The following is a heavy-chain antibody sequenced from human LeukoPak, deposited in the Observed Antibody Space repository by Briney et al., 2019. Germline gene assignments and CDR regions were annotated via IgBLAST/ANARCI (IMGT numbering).Heavy chain of an antibody. D-gene: IGHD2-15*01. J-gene: IGHJ4*01. Sequence: GGSLRLSCAASGFTFSKNAMAWVRQAPGGWLGWVSGISGSGSTKYYSASVRVRFTIYRDNSKHKLYLQMNSPRDTDTDVYYGAKAGGTSRARVDYWGQGTLLTVSS. CDR1: GFTFSKNA. CDR3: AKAGGTSRARVDY. V-gene: IGHV3-23*01. CDR2: ISGSGSTK.